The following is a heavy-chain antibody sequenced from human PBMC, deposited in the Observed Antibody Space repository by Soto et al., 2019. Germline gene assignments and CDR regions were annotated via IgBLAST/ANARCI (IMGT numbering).Heavy chain of an antibody. CDR2: INSDGSST. CDR1: GFTFSSYW. J-gene: IGHJ4*02. V-gene: IGHV3-74*01. Sequence: EVQLVESGGGLVQPGGSLRLSCAASGFTFSSYWMHWVRQAPGKGLVWVSRINSDGSSTSYADSVKGRFTISRDNAKNKLFLQMNSVGAEDTDVYYCVRTSLVVAAATRYDYWGQGTLVTVSS. D-gene: IGHD2-15*01. CDR3: VRTSLVVAAATRYDY.